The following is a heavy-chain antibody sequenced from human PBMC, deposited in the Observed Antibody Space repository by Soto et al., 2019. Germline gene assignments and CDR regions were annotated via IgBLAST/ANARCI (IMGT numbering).Heavy chain of an antibody. CDR2: IWYDGRNT. D-gene: IGHD3-22*01. J-gene: IGHJ4*02. CDR1: GFTFSSYG. V-gene: IGHV3-33*01. CDR3: ARTAYYYDISGYYFDC. Sequence: GGSLRLSCAASGFTFSSYGMHWVRQAPGKGLEWVAVIWYDGRNTYYADSVKGRFTISRDNSKNTLYLQMNSLRAEDTAVYYCARTAYYYDISGYYFDCWGQGTLVTVSS.